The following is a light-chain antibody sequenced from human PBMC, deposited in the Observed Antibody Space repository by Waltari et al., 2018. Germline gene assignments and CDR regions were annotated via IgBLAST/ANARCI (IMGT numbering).Light chain of an antibody. CDR3: QQYGSSPPEIT. Sequence: EIVLTQSPGTLSLSPGERATLSCRASQTIASSHLTWYQQKPGQAPRRLIYGTSSRATGIPDRFSGSGSGTDFTLTISRLEPEDFAVYYCQQYGSSPPEITFGPGTKVDIK. J-gene: IGKJ3*01. CDR1: QTIASSH. CDR2: GTS. V-gene: IGKV3-20*01.